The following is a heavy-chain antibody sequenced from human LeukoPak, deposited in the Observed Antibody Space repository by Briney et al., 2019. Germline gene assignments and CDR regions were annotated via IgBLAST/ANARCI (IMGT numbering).Heavy chain of an antibody. CDR3: ARMFASGYCSGGSCHDY. Sequence: GGSLRLSCAASGFTVSSNYMSWVRQAPGKGLEWVSVIYSGGSTYYADSVKGRFTISRDNSKNTLYLQVNSLRAEDTAVYYCARMFASGYCSGGSCHDYWGQGTLVTVSS. D-gene: IGHD2-15*01. CDR1: GFTVSSNY. V-gene: IGHV3-53*01. CDR2: IYSGGST. J-gene: IGHJ4*02.